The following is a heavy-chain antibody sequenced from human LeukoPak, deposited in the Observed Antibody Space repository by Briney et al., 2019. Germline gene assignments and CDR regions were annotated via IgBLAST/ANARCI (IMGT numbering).Heavy chain of an antibody. Sequence: SETLSLTCSVFGGSISSHYWSWIRQPPGKGPEWIGYNNPSLNSRVTISVDISKNQFSLKLRSVTAADTAVYCCAREGYSSGWNDYWGQGTLVTVSS. D-gene: IGHD6-19*01. CDR3: AREGYSSGWNDY. J-gene: IGHJ4*02. CDR1: GGSISSHY. V-gene: IGHV4-59*11.